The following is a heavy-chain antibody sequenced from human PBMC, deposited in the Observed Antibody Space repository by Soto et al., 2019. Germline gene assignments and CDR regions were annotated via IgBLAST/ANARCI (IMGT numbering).Heavy chain of an antibody. D-gene: IGHD2-2*01. CDR1: GFSLSNARMG. V-gene: IGHV2-26*01. CDR3: ARDCSSTSCPYDAFDI. Sequence: QVTLKESGPVLVNPTETLTLTCTVSGFSLSNARMGVSWIRQPPGKALEWLAHIFSNDENSYSTSLKSRLTISKDTSKSQVVITMTNMDPVDTATYYCARDCSSTSCPYDAFDIWGQGTMVTVSS. J-gene: IGHJ3*02. CDR2: IFSNDEN.